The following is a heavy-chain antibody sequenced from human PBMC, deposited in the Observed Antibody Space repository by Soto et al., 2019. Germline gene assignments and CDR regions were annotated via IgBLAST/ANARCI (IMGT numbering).Heavy chain of an antibody. D-gene: IGHD3-3*01. V-gene: IGHV1-58*01. J-gene: IGHJ4*02. Sequence: QMQLVQSGPEVKKPGTSVKVSCKASGFTFTSSAVQWVRQARGQRLEWIGWIVVGSGNTNYAQKFQERVTITRDMSTSTAYMELSSLRSEDTAVYYCAATYDFWSGYYLFDYWGQGTLVTVSS. CDR3: AATYDFWSGYYLFDY. CDR1: GFTFTSSA. CDR2: IVVGSGNT.